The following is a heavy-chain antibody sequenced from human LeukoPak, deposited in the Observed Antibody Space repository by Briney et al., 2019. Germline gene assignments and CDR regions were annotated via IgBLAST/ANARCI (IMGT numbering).Heavy chain of an antibody. CDR2: IYHSGST. J-gene: IGHJ6*02. CDR1: GGSISSGGYS. Sequence: PSETLSLTCAVSGGSISSGGYSWSWIRQPPGKDLEWIGYIYHSGSTYYNPSLKSRVTISVDRSKNQFSLKLSSVTAADTAVYYCARSPPYYDFWSGYYSSYYYYYYGMDVWGQGTTVTVSS. D-gene: IGHD3-3*01. V-gene: IGHV4-30-2*01. CDR3: ARSPPYYDFWSGYYSSYYYYYYGMDV.